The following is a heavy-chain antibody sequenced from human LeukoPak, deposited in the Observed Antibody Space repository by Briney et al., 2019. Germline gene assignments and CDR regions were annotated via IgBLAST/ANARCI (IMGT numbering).Heavy chain of an antibody. Sequence: SETLSLTCTVSGGSISSSSYYWGWIRQPPGKGLEWIGSIYYSGSTYYNPSLKSRVTISVDTSKNQFSLKLSSVTAADTAVYYCARGVARVLFDPWGQGTLVTASS. D-gene: IGHD3-10*01. CDR3: ARGVARVLFDP. CDR2: IYYSGST. J-gene: IGHJ5*02. CDR1: GGSISSSSYY. V-gene: IGHV4-39*01.